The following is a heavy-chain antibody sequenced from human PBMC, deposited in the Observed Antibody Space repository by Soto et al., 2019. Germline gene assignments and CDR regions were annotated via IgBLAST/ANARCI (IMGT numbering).Heavy chain of an antibody. CDR1: GFTVSSNY. V-gene: IGHV3-66*01. J-gene: IGHJ6*02. Sequence: PGGSLRLSCAASGFTVSSNYMSWVRQAPGKGLEWVSVIYSGGSTYYADSVKGRFTISRDNSKNTLYLQMNSLRAEDAAVYYCARDRGYGPTHGHNMDVWGQGTTVT. D-gene: IGHD3-10*01. CDR3: ARDRGYGPTHGHNMDV. CDR2: IYSGGST.